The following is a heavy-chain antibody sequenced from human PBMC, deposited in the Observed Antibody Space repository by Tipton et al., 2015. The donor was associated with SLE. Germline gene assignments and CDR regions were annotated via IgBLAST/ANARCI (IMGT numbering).Heavy chain of an antibody. CDR2: IYYSGST. D-gene: IGHD4-23*01. CDR3: ARDRSVVGGLDY. V-gene: IGHV4-61*01. CDR1: GGSISSGSYY. J-gene: IGHJ4*02. Sequence: TLSLTCTVSGGSISSGSYYWSWIRQPPGKGLEWIGYIYYSGSTNYNPSLKSRVTISVDTSKNQFSLKLSSVTAADTAVYYCARDRSVVGGLDYWGQGTLVTVSS.